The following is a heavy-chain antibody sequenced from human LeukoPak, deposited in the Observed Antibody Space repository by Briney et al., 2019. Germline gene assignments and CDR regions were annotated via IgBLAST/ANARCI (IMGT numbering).Heavy chain of an antibody. CDR1: GFTSSSYE. CDR3: ARADRPNWYFDL. Sequence: GGSLRLSCAASGFTSSSYEMNWVRQAPGKGLEWVSYISGSGSTMYYADSVKGRFTISRDNAKNTLYLQMNSLRAEDTAMYYCARADRPNWYFDLWGRGTLVTVSS. J-gene: IGHJ2*01. V-gene: IGHV3-48*03. CDR2: ISGSGSTM.